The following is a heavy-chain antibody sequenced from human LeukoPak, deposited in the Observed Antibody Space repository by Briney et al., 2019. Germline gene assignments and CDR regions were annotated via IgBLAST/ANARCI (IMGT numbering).Heavy chain of an antibody. J-gene: IGHJ4*02. D-gene: IGHD5-12*01. Sequence: GSLRLSCAASGFTFSNYATSWVRQAPGKGLEWIGEINHSGSTYYNPSLKSRVTISVDTSKNQFSLNLSSVTAADTAVYYCARHSGHIYSGYDNYFDYWGQGTLVTVSS. CDR2: INHSGST. CDR3: ARHSGHIYSGYDNYFDY. V-gene: IGHV4-34*01. CDR1: GFTFSNYA.